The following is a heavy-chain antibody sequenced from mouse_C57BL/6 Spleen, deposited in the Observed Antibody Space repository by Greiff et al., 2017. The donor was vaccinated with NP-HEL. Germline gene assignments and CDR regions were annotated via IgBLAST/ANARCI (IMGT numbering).Heavy chain of an antibody. CDR2: IWSGRST. CDR1: GFSLTSYG. CDR3: ARGLVLYAMDY. Sequence: VQLVESGPGLVQPSQSLSITCTVSGFSLTSYGVHWVRQSPGKGLEWLGVIWSGRSTDYNAAFISRLSISKDNSKSQVFFKMNSLQADDTAIYYCARGLVLYAMDYWGQGTSVTVSS. D-gene: IGHD3-3*01. V-gene: IGHV2-2*01. J-gene: IGHJ4*01.